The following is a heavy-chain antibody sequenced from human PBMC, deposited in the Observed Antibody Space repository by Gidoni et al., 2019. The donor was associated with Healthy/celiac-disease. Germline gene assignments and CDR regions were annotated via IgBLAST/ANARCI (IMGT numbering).Heavy chain of an antibody. J-gene: IGHJ4*02. Sequence: QLQLQESGPGLVKPSETLSLTCTVSGGSISSSSYYWGWIRQPPGKGLEWIGSIYYSGSTYYNPSLKSRGTISVDTSKNQFSLKLSSVTAADTAVYYCARNPYYDFWSGYSQQFDYWGQGTLVTVSS. D-gene: IGHD3-3*01. V-gene: IGHV4-39*01. CDR3: ARNPYYDFWSGYSQQFDY. CDR1: GGSISSSSYY. CDR2: IYYSGST.